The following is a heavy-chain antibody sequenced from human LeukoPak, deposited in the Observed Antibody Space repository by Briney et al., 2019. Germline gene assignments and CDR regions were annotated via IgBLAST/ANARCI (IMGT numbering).Heavy chain of an antibody. CDR3: ARDRTPPDDYYYYYGMDV. D-gene: IGHD1-1*01. CDR2: IYYSGST. V-gene: IGHV4-61*01. Sequence: PSETLSLTCTVSGGSIRSSYYYWSWIRQPPGKGLEWIGYIYYSGSTNYNPSLKSRVTISVDTSKNQFSLKLSSVTAADTAVYYCARDRTPPDDYYYYYGMDVWGQGTTVTVSS. J-gene: IGHJ6*02. CDR1: GGSIRSSYYY.